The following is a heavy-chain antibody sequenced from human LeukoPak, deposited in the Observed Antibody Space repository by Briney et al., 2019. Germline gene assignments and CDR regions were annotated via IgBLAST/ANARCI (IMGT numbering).Heavy chain of an antibody. D-gene: IGHD2-15*01. CDR3: AREPGYCSGGSCYGGWFDP. Sequence: SETLSLTCAVYGGSFSGYYWSWIRQPPRKELEWIGEINHSGSTIYNPSPKGRVTISLDTSKRQCSLKLTSVTAADTAVYYCAREPGYCSGGSCYGGWFDPWGQGTLVTVSS. J-gene: IGHJ5*02. V-gene: IGHV4-34*01. CDR2: INHSGST. CDR1: GGSFSGYY.